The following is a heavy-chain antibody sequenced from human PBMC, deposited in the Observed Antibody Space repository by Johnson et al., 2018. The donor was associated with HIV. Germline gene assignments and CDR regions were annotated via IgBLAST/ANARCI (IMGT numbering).Heavy chain of an antibody. CDR2: LSSNGGST. CDR3: NTDAFDI. J-gene: IGHJ3*02. Sequence: VQLVESGGGVVQPGRSLRLSCAASGFTFSSYAMHWDRPPPGQGLEYVSALSSNGGSTYYANSVKGRFTISRDNSKNTLYLQMGSLRAEDMAVYYCNTDAFDIWGQGTMVTVSS. V-gene: IGHV3-64*01. CDR1: GFTFSSYA.